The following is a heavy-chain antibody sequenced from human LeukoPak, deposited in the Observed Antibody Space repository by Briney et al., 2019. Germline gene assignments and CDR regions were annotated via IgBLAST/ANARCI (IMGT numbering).Heavy chain of an antibody. CDR1: GGSISSSSYY. J-gene: IGHJ5*02. V-gene: IGHV4-39*01. Sequence: SETLSLTCTVSGGSISSSSYYWGWIRQPPGKGLEWIGSISYSGSTYYNPSLKSRVTISVDTSKNQFSLKLSSVTAADTAVYYCARHSSLDWFDPWGQGTLVTVSS. CDR3: ARHSSLDWFDP. CDR2: ISYSGST.